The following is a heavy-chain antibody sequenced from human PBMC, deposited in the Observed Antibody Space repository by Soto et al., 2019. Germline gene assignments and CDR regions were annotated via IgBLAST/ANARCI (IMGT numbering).Heavy chain of an antibody. J-gene: IGHJ4*02. CDR3: ARGRYGDY. CDR2: ISAHNSNT. CDR1: GYAFTTYG. V-gene: IGHV1-18*01. D-gene: IGHD1-1*01. Sequence: QVHLVQSGAEVKKPGASVKVSCKVSGYAFTTYGITWVRQAPVQGLEWMGWISAHNSNTNYAQKLQGRVTVTRDTSKSTAYMELRSLRSDDTAVYYCARGRYGDYWGQGALVTVSS.